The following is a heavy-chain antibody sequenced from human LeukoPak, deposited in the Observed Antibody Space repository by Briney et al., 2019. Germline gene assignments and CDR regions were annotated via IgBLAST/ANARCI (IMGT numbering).Heavy chain of an antibody. V-gene: IGHV4-39*01. Sequence: PSQTLSLTCTVSGGSISSSSYYWGWIRQPPGKGLEWIGSIYYNGSTYYNPSLKSRVTISVDTSKNQFSLKLSSVTAADTAVYYCARRELYCGGDCYSAPPKIPDAFDIWGQGTMVTVSS. D-gene: IGHD2-21*02. CDR2: IYYNGST. CDR3: ARRELYCGGDCYSAPPKIPDAFDI. J-gene: IGHJ3*02. CDR1: GGSISSSSYY.